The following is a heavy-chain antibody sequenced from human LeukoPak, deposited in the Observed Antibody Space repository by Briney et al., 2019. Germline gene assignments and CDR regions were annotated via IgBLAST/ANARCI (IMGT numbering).Heavy chain of an antibody. V-gene: IGHV1-24*01. CDR1: GYTLTELS. J-gene: IGHJ3*02. CDR2: FDPEDGET. Sequence: GASVKVSGKVSGYTLTELSMHWVRQAPGKGLEWMGGFDPEDGETIYAQKFQGRVTMTEDTSTDTAYMELSSLRSEDTAVYYCATDSRRLSFDAFDIWGQGTMVTVSS. D-gene: IGHD3-16*01. CDR3: ATDSRRLSFDAFDI.